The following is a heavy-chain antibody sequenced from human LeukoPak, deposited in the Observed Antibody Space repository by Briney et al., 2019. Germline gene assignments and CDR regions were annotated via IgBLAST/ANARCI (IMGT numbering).Heavy chain of an antibody. V-gene: IGHV4-61*02. CDR2: IYTSGSS. CDR3: ARWRPYLTIDS. Sequence: SQTLSLTCTVSGASISSGSYYWTWIRQPAGKGLEWIGRIYTSGSSNYNPSLKGRVTISVDTSKNQFSLKLSSVTAADTAVYYCARWRPYLTIDSWGQGTLVTVSS. J-gene: IGHJ4*02. CDR1: GASISSGSYY.